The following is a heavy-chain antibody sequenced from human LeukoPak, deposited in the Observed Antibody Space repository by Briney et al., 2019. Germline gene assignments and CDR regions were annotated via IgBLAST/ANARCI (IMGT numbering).Heavy chain of an antibody. CDR2: IYYSGST. CDR3: ARGVWAARPLYYYYMDV. Sequence: SETLSLTCTVSGGSITSNNYYWGWIRQPPGKGLEWIGYIYYSGSTNYNPSLKSRVTISVDTSKNQFSLKLSSVTAADTAVYYCARGVWAARPLYYYYMDVWGKGTTVTVSS. CDR1: GGSITSNNYY. V-gene: IGHV4-61*05. J-gene: IGHJ6*03. D-gene: IGHD6-6*01.